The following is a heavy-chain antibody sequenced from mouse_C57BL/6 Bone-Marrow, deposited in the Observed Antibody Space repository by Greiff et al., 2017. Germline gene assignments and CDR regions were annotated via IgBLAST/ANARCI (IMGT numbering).Heavy chain of an antibody. CDR1: GYTFTSSG. D-gene: IGHD1-1*01. CDR3: ARATVVATDWYFDV. V-gene: IGHV1-81*01. Sequence: QVQLKESGAELARPGASVKLSCKASGYTFTSSGISWVKQRTGQGLEWIGEIYPRSGNTYYNEKFKGKATLTADKSSSTAYMELRSLTSEDSAVYFCARATVVATDWYFDVWGTGTTVTGAS. CDR2: IYPRSGNT. J-gene: IGHJ1*03.